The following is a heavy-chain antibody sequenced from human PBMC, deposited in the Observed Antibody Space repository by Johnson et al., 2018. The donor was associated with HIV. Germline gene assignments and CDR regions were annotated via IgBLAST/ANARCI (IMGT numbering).Heavy chain of an antibody. Sequence: VQLVESGGGLIQPGGSLRLSCAVSGFTVSTKYMTWVRQAPGKGLVWVSGISWNSGSIGYADSVKGRFTISRDSAKNSLYLQMNSLRAEDTAVYYCARGRKTVTTVRPSAFDIWGQGTMVTVSS. CDR2: SWNSGSI. CDR1: GFTVSTKY. D-gene: IGHD4-17*01. J-gene: IGHJ3*02. V-gene: IGHV3-48*04. CDR3: ARGRKTVTTVRPSAFDI.